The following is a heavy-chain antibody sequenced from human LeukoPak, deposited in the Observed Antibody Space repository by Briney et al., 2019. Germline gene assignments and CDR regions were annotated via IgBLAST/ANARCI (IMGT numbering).Heavy chain of an antibody. CDR1: GFTFSNYA. D-gene: IGHD2/OR15-2a*01. J-gene: IGHJ4*02. CDR2: ISINGGTI. Sequence: PGGSLRLSCAASGFTFSNYAMSWVRQAPGKGLEWVSAISINGGTIYYADSVKGRFTTSRDNSKNTLYLQVNSLRAVDTAVYFCAKAAPDTTYFDFWGQGTLVTVSS. V-gene: IGHV3-23*01. CDR3: AKAAPDTTYFDF.